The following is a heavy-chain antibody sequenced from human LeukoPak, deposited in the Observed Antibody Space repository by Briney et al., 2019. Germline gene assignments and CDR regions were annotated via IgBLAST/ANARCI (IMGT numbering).Heavy chain of an antibody. CDR2: IYHSGST. CDR3: ARRSSIFYYYMDV. V-gene: IGHV4-38-2*02. J-gene: IGHJ6*03. CDR1: GYSISSGYY. Sequence: PSETLSLTCTVSGYSISSGYYWGWIRQPPGKGLEWIGSIYHSGSTYYNPSLKSRVTISVDTSKNQFSLNLTSVTAADTAVYYCARRSSIFYYYMDVWGKGTTVTVSS.